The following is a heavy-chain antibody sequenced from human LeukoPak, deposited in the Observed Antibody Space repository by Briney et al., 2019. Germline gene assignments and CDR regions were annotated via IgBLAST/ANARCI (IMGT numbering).Heavy chain of an antibody. D-gene: IGHD3-16*01. CDR3: AKDGVY. V-gene: IGHV3-30*18. CDR2: ISYDGSNK. J-gene: IGHJ4*02. CDR1: GFTFSSYG. Sequence: SGGSLRLSCAASGFTFSSYGMHWVRQAPGKGLEWVAVISYDGSNKYYADSVRGRFTISRDNSKNTLYLQMNSLRAEDTAVYYCAKDGVYWGQGTLVTVSS.